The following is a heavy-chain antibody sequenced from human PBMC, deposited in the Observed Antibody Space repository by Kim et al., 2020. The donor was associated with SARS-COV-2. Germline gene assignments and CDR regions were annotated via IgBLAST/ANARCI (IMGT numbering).Heavy chain of an antibody. J-gene: IGHJ5*02. V-gene: IGHV4-39*01. CDR1: GGSISSSSYY. Sequence: SETLSLTCTVSGGSISSSSYYWGWIRQPPGKGLEWIGSIYYSGSTYYNPSLKSRVTISVDTSKNQFSLKLSSVTAADTAVYYCARGGIAASGWFDPWGQG. D-gene: IGHD6-25*01. CDR2: IYYSGST. CDR3: ARGGIAASGWFDP.